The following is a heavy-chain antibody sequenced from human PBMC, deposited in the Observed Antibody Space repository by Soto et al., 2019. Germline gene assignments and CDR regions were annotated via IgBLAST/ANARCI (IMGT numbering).Heavy chain of an antibody. CDR2: INHSGST. Sequence: QVQLQQWGAGLLKPSETLSLTCAVYGGSFSGYYWSWIRQPPGKGLEWIGEINHSGSTNYNPSLKSRVTISVDTSKKQFSLKLSSVTAADTAVYYCARERKPGYCSSTSCYRNYYYYYMDVWGKGTSVTVSS. V-gene: IGHV4-34*01. D-gene: IGHD2-2*01. J-gene: IGHJ6*03. CDR3: ARERKPGYCSSTSCYRNYYYYYMDV. CDR1: GGSFSGYY.